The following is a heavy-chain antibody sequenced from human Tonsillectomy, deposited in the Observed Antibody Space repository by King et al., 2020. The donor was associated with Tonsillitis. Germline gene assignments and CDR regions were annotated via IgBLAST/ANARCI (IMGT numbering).Heavy chain of an antibody. D-gene: IGHD1-1*01. V-gene: IGHV1-46*01. J-gene: IGHJ4*02. CDR1: GFRFTTYY. Sequence: EQLVQSGAEMKKPGASVKVSCKTSGFRFTTYYVHWVRQAPGQGLEWMGIINPNGDSTRYAQKFQGRVTMTRDTSTSTVYLEVSSLRFEDTAVYYCARENEWAPPRGYFDYWGQGTLVTVSS. CDR2: INPNGDST. CDR3: ARENEWAPPRGYFDY.